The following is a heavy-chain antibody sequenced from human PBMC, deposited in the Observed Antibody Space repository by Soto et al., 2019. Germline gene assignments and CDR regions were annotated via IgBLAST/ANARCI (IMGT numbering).Heavy chain of an antibody. CDR1: GFSFNNYA. J-gene: IGHJ3*01. CDR2: ISSNSGSV. CDR3: AKGVSTSWLRDGFDF. V-gene: IGHV3-9*01. Sequence: EVELVESGGGLVQPGRSLRLSCAASGFSFNNYAMHWVRQVPGKGLEWVSGISSNSGSVGYADSVKGRFTISRDNGKNSLYLEMNSLTVEDSDLAYCAKGVSTSWLRDGFDFWGQGTMVTASS. D-gene: IGHD2-2*01.